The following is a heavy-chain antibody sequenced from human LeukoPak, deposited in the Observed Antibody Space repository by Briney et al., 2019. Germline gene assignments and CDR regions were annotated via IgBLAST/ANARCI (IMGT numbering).Heavy chain of an antibody. CDR2: INPNSGGT. CDR3: ARDGGTRVLDY. CDR1: GGTFSSYA. D-gene: IGHD1-7*01. J-gene: IGHJ4*02. Sequence: ASVKASCKASGGTFSSYAISWVRQAPGQGLEWMGWINPNSGGTNYVQGRVTMTRDTSISTAYMELSRLRSDDTAVYYCARDGGTRVLDYWGQGTLVTVSS. V-gene: IGHV1-2*02.